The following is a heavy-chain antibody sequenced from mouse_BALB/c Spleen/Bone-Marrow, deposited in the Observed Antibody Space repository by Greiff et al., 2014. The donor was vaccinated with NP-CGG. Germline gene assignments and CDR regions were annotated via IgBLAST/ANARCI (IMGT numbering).Heavy chain of an antibody. J-gene: IGHJ2*01. CDR2: IYPGNSDT. V-gene: IGHV1-5*01. CDR3: TTLARTNFDY. Sequence: VQLQQPGTVLARPGAAVKMSCKASGYTFSNYWMRWVKQRPGQGLEWIGTIYPGNSDTTYNQKFKGKAKLTAVTSTSTAYMDLSSLTNEDSAVYYCTTLARTNFDYWGQGTTLTVSS. D-gene: IGHD3-1*01. CDR1: GYTFSNYW.